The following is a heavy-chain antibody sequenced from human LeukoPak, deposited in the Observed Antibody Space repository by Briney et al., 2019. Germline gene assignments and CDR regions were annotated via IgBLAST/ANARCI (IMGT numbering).Heavy chain of an antibody. D-gene: IGHD7-27*01. V-gene: IGHV4-61*01. CDR2: IYYSGST. J-gene: IGHJ4*02. CDR3: ARDPGARRGYYFDY. CDR1: GGSVSSDSYF. Sequence: SETLSLTCTASGGSVSSDSYFWSWIRQPPGRGLEWIGYIYYSGSTNYIPSLKSRVTISVDTSKNQFSLKLSSVTAADTAVYYCARDPGARRGYYFDYWGQGTLVTVSS.